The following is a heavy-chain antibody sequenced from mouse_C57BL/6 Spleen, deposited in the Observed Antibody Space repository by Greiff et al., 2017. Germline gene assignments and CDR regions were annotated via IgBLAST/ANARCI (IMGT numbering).Heavy chain of an antibody. V-gene: IGHV1-72*01. CDR3: ERGGGDGYYVFFAY. J-gene: IGHJ3*01. CDR2: IDPNSGGT. D-gene: IGHD2-3*01. Sequence: QVQLQQPGAELVKPGASVKLSCKASGYTFTSYWMHWVKQRPGRGLEWIGRIDPNSGGTKYNEKFKSKATLTVDKPSSTAYMQLSSLTSEDSAVYCCERGGGDGYYVFFAYWGQGTLVTVSA. CDR1: GYTFTSYW.